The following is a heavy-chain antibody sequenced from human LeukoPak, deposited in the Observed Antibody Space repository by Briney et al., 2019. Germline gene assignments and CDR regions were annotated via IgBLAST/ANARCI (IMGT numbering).Heavy chain of an antibody. CDR1: GFTFSTSW. J-gene: IGHJ4*02. Sequence: GSLRLSCAASGFTFSTSWMSWVRQPPGKGLEWIGYIYYSGSTNYNPSLKSRVTISVDTSKNQFSLKLSSVTAADTAVYYCARVLSGPNFDNWGQGTLVTVSS. V-gene: IGHV4-59*12. CDR2: IYYSGST. CDR3: ARVLSGPNFDN. D-gene: IGHD2-15*01.